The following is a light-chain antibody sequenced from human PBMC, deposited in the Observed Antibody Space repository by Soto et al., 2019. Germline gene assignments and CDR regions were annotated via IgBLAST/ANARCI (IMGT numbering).Light chain of an antibody. CDR3: QQYGGSPRT. J-gene: IGKJ1*01. CDR1: QSVSSS. V-gene: IGKV3-20*01. Sequence: EIVLTQSPGTLSLSPGERATLSCRASQSVSSSLAWYQQKGGQAPRLLIHGVSSRATGIPDRFSGSGSGTDFTLTISRLEPEDFGVYYCQQYGGSPRTFGQGTKVEVK. CDR2: GVS.